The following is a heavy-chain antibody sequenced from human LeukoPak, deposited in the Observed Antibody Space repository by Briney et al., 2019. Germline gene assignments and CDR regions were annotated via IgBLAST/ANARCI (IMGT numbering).Heavy chain of an antibody. CDR1: GFTFSAYS. J-gene: IGHJ6*03. D-gene: IGHD3-10*01. V-gene: IGHV3-69-1*01. CDR3: ARGGFNMVPGVIIPSNSYFYYMDI. Sequence: GGSLRLSCAASGFTFSAYSMNWVRQAPGKELEWVSSITSGDFVSFADSLKGRFTISRDNGKGSLFLQMSSLRAEDTAVYYCARGGFNMVPGVIIPSNSYFYYMDIWGKGTTVTVSS. CDR2: ITSGDFV.